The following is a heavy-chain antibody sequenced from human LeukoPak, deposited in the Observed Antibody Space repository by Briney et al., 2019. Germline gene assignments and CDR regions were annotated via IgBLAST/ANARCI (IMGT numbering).Heavy chain of an antibody. J-gene: IGHJ5*02. Sequence: GGSLRLSCAASGFTFNSYEMNWVRQAPGKGLEWVSYINSGGSAIYYADSVKGRFTISRDNAKNSLYLHMNSLRAEDTAVYYCAREFLEQQPNRGFDPWGQGTLVTVSS. CDR3: AREFLEQQPNRGFDP. CDR2: INSGGSAI. CDR1: GFTFNSYE. V-gene: IGHV3-48*03. D-gene: IGHD6-13*01.